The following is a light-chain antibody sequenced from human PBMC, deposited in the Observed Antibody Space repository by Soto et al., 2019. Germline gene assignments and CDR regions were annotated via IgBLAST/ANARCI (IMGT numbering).Light chain of an antibody. CDR1: SSDVGGYNY. J-gene: IGLJ2*01. V-gene: IGLV2-14*01. Sequence: QSALTQPASVSGSPGQSITISCTGTSSDVGGYNYVSWYQQHPGKAPKLMIYDVSNRPSGVSNRFSGSKSGNTASLTISGLHAEDEADYYCRSYTSSILFGGGTKLTVL. CDR3: RSYTSSIL. CDR2: DVS.